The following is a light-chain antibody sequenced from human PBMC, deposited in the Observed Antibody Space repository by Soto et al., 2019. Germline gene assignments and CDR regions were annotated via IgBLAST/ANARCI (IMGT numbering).Light chain of an antibody. Sequence: DIPMTQSPSPLSASVGDRVTITCRASQTISRYLNWYQQKPGRAPKLLIYGASSLQSGVPSKFSGSGSGTDFTLTISSLQPEDFATYYCQQTYNTPWTFGQGTKVEIK. CDR3: QQTYNTPWT. J-gene: IGKJ1*01. CDR2: GAS. CDR1: QTISRY. V-gene: IGKV1-39*01.